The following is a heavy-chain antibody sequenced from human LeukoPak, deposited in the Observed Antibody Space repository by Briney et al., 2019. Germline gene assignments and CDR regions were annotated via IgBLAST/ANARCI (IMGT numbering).Heavy chain of an antibody. D-gene: IGHD3-10*01. J-gene: IGHJ4*02. CDR1: GGSFSGYY. CDR2: IIHSGST. CDR3: AGYYYGSGMVY. V-gene: IGHV4-34*12. Sequence: SETLSLTCAVYGGSFSGYYWSWIRQPPGKGLEWIGEIIHSGSTNYNPSLKSRVTISVDTSKNQFSLKLSSVTAADTAVYYCAGYYYGSGMVYWGQGTLVTVSS.